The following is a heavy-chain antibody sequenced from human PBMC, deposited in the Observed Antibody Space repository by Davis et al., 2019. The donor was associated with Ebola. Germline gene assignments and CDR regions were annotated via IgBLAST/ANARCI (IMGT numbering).Heavy chain of an antibody. D-gene: IGHD6-19*01. V-gene: IGHV3-30-3*02. CDR3: AKSPFRIAVAGADWYFDL. J-gene: IGHJ2*01. CDR1: GFSFSSYA. CDR2: ISYDGSNK. Sequence: GESLKISCAASGFSFSSYAMHWVRQAPGKGLEWVAVISYDGSNKYYADSVKGRFTISRDNSKNTLYLQMNSLRAEDTAVYYCAKSPFRIAVAGADWYFDLWGRGTLVTVSS.